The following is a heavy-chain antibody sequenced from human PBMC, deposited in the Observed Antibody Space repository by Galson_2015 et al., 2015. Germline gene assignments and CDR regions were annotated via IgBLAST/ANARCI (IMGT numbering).Heavy chain of an antibody. Sequence: SLRLSCAASGFTFSSYAMHWVRQAPGKGLEWVAVISYDGSNKYYADSVKGRFTISRDNSKNTLYLQMNSLRAEDTAVYYCARLLVGCHWVDYCGQGTRVTVSS. CDR1: GFTFSSYA. D-gene: IGHD6-19*01. CDR3: ARLLVGCHWVDY. J-gene: IGHJ4*02. CDR2: ISYDGSNK. V-gene: IGHV3-30*01.